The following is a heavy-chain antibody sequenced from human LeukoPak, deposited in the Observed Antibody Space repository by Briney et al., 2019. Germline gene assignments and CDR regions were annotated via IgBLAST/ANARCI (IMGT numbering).Heavy chain of an antibody. CDR1: GFTFSSYG. J-gene: IGHJ3*02. V-gene: IGHV3-33*06. Sequence: PGRSLRLSCAASGFTFSSYGVHWVRQAPGKGLEWVAVIWYDGSNKYYADSVKGRFTISRGNSKNTLYLQMNSLRAEDTAVYYCAKVGPGIAAAGTHFGAFDIWGQGTMVTVSS. CDR3: AKVGPGIAAAGTHFGAFDI. CDR2: IWYDGSNK. D-gene: IGHD6-13*01.